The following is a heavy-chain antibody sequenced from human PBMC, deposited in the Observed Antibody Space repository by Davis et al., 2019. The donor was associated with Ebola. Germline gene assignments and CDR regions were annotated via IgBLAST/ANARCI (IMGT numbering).Heavy chain of an antibody. CDR1: GYTFTHYG. V-gene: IGHV1-18*04. Sequence: ASVKVSCKASGYTFTHYGITWVRQAPGQGLEWMGWINPHNGNTNYAPNVQGRVTMTTDTSTSTAYMEVGSLRSDDTAVYYCARAQFPTTSDHWGQGTLVTVSS. CDR2: INPHNGNT. CDR3: ARAQFPTTSDH. J-gene: IGHJ4*02. D-gene: IGHD1-1*01.